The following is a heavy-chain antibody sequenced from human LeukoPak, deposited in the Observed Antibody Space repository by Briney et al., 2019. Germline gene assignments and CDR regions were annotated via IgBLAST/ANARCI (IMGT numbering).Heavy chain of an antibody. V-gene: IGHV3-23*01. CDR2: ISGSGGST. Sequence: GGSLRLSCAASGFTFSGYAMSWVRQAPGKGLEWVSAISGSGGSTYYADSVKGRFTISRDNSKNTLYLQMNSLRAEDTAVYYCAKDLLYGVDSSSWYLFDYWGQGTLVTVSS. CDR1: GFTFSGYA. J-gene: IGHJ4*02. D-gene: IGHD6-13*01. CDR3: AKDLLYGVDSSSWYLFDY.